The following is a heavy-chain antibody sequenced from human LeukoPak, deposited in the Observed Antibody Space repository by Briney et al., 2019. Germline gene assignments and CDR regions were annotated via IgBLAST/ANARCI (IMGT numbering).Heavy chain of an antibody. CDR3: AGRAQTTGWSLDY. Sequence: SETLSLTCIVSGGSIRSYYWSWIRQPAGKGLEWIGQIHTSGSTNYNPSLKSRVAMSVSTSKNQFALELSSVTAADTAVYYCAGRAQTTGWSLDYWGQGALVTVSS. CDR1: GGSIRSYY. V-gene: IGHV4-4*07. D-gene: IGHD6-19*01. CDR2: IHTSGST. J-gene: IGHJ4*02.